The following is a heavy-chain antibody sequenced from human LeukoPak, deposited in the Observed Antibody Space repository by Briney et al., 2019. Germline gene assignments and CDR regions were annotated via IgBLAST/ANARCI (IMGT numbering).Heavy chain of an antibody. D-gene: IGHD5/OR15-5a*01. CDR3: ARANSVLNWFAP. Sequence: GGSLRLSCAASGFTFSDYYMYWIRQAPGKGLEWISYITSSGNTIYYADSVKGRFTISRDNAKNSLYLQMNSLRAEDTAVYYCARANSVLNWFAPWGQGTLVTVSS. V-gene: IGHV3-11*01. CDR2: ITSSGNTI. CDR1: GFTFSDYY. J-gene: IGHJ5*02.